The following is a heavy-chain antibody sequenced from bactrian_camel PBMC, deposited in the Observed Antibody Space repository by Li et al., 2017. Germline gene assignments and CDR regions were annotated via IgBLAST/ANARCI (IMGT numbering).Heavy chain of an antibody. Sequence: VQLVESGGGVVQPGGSLRLSCEASGYTYGSTCLGWIRQAPGKGPEWVSAIYTGGGTTYYATSVKGRFTISQDNPRTVSLQMNSLKREDTAMHYCVKSGQSYGLGSEDEYDYWGQGTQVTVS. V-gene: IGHV3S40*01. CDR3: VKSGQSYGLGSEDEYDY. D-gene: IGHD5*01. J-gene: IGHJ4*01. CDR2: IYTGGGTT. CDR1: GYTYGSTC.